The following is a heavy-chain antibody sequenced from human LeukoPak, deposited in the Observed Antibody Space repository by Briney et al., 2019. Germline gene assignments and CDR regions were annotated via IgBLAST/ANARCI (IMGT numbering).Heavy chain of an antibody. D-gene: IGHD3-16*02. CDR1: GGSISSGGYY. Sequence: SQTLSLTCTVSGGSISSGGYYWSWIRQHPGKGLEWIGYIYYSGSTYYNPSLKSRVTTSVDTSKNQFSLKLSSVTAADTAVYYCARANMITFGGVIGTDTAVQNGGFDYWGQGTLVTVSS. J-gene: IGHJ4*02. CDR2: IYYSGST. V-gene: IGHV4-31*03. CDR3: ARANMITFGGVIGTDTAVQNGGFDY.